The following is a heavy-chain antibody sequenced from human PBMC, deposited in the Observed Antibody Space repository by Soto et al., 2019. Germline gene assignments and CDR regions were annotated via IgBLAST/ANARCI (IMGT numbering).Heavy chain of an antibody. CDR3: VKSRGGNNFDFFD. J-gene: IGHJ4*02. CDR2: VRGNGDPP. CDR1: GFTFSSYA. Sequence: GGSLRLSCSASGFTFSSYAVHWVRQAPGKGLEYVSGVRGNGDPPFYADSVKGRFTISRDNSKNTLYLQMSSLSADDTAVYYCVKSRGGNNFDFFDWGQGALVTVSS. D-gene: IGHD5-12*01. V-gene: IGHV3-64D*06.